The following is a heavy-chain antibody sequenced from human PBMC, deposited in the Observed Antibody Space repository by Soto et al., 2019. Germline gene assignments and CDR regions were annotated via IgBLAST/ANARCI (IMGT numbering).Heavy chain of an antibody. CDR2: ISSSGSII. CDR3: ARDLGYYESDGYFDY. V-gene: IGHV3-11*01. Sequence: PGGSLRLSGAASGFTFSDNYMSWIRQAPGKGLEWVSYISSSGSIIYYADSVKGRFTISRDNAKNSLYLQMNSLRAEDTAVYYCARDLGYYESDGYFDYWGQGALVTVSS. D-gene: IGHD3-22*01. J-gene: IGHJ4*02. CDR1: GFTFSDNY.